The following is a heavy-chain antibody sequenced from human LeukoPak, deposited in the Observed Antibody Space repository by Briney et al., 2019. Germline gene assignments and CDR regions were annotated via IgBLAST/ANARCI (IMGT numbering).Heavy chain of an antibody. Sequence: SETLSLTCTVSGGSISSYYWSWIRQPPGKGLEWIGYIYYSGSTNYNPSLKSRVTISVDTSKNQFSLKLSSVTAADTAVYYCARGTAAAPLDYFDYWGQGTLVTVSS. J-gene: IGHJ4*02. CDR2: IYYSGST. CDR3: ARGTAAAPLDYFDY. V-gene: IGHV4-59*01. CDR1: GGSISSYY. D-gene: IGHD6-13*01.